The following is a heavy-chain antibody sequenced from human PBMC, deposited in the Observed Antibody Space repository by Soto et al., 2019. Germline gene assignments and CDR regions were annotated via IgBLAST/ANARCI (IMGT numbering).Heavy chain of an antibody. CDR2: IKQDGNER. D-gene: IGHD4-4*01. CDR1: GFTFSDYF. V-gene: IGHV3-7*01. CDR3: ALGHSLGC. Sequence: ELQLVDSGGALVQPGESLRLSCAASGFTFSDYFMTWVRQAPGKGLEWVATIKQDGNERYYVDSVKGRFTISRDNAKNSLYLQMNALSAKDTSVYYSALGHSLGCWGQGTLVTVSS. J-gene: IGHJ4*02.